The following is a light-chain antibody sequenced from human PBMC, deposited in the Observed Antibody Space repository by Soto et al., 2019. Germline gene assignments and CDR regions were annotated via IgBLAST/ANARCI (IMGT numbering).Light chain of an antibody. CDR1: QSALYSSNNKNY. CDR3: QQDYIDRKR. Sequence: ISQTSDTEAESKLPWPPLNSTTCQSALYSSNNKNYLAWYQQKPGQPPKLLIYWASTRESGVPDRFSGSGSGTDFTLTISGLQAEDVAVYYCQQDYIDRKRFGERSRLEIK. CDR2: WAS. J-gene: IGKJ5*01. V-gene: IGKV4-1*01.